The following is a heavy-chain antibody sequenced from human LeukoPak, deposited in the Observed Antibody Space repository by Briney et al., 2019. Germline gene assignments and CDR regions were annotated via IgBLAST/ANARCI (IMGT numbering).Heavy chain of an antibody. J-gene: IGHJ4*02. V-gene: IGHV3-30-3*01. CDR3: TRDFRYCVSTSAYEFEY. Sequence: GGSLSLACAPSGFTFSSYALHWVRQAPGKGLEWVAVISYDESDKYYADSVKGRFTVSRDNFKSMLYLQMNSLRAEDTAGYYCTRDFRYCVSTSAYEFEYWGQGTLVTVS. CDR1: GFTFSSYA. CDR2: ISYDESDK. D-gene: IGHD2-2*01.